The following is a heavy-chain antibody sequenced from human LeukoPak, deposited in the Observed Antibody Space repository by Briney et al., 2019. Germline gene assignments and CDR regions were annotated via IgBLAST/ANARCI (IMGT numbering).Heavy chain of an antibody. Sequence: SGGSLRLSCAASGFTFSNYAMSWVRQAPGKGLEWVSSINGRGGSTYYADSVKGRFTISRDNSKNTLYLQMNSLRAEDTAVYYCAKDNYYDSSGGNWGQGTLVTVSS. J-gene: IGHJ4*02. CDR3: AKDNYYDSSGGN. CDR1: GFTFSNYA. V-gene: IGHV3-23*01. D-gene: IGHD3-22*01. CDR2: INGRGGST.